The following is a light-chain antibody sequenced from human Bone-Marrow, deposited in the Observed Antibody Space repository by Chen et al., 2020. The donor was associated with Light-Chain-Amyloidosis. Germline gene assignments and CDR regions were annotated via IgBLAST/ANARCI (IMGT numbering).Light chain of an antibody. J-gene: IGKJ4*01. CDR2: DTS. Sequence: EIVLPQSPATLSLSPGERATLSCRASQSVSNYLAWYQQRPGQAPRLLIYDTSNRAPGIPARFSGRGSGTDFTLTISSLQPEDFAIYYCQQRQAWPITFGGGTNVEIK. CDR3: QQRQAWPIT. V-gene: IGKV3-11*01. CDR1: QSVSNY.